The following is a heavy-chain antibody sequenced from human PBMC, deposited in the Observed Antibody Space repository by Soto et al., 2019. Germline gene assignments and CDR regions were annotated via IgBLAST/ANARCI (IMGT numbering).Heavy chain of an antibody. J-gene: IGHJ4*02. V-gene: IGHV1-8*01. CDR2: INPNSGNI. CDR3: ARGRASGSYYLLDY. Sequence: ASVKVSCKASGDTFTTYDINWVRQATGHGLEWMGWINPNSGNIGYAQRFQGRVTMTRDTAIRTAYMEVGSLRSDDTAVYYCARGRASGSYYLLDYWGQGTLVTVSS. CDR1: GDTFTTYD. D-gene: IGHD3-10*01.